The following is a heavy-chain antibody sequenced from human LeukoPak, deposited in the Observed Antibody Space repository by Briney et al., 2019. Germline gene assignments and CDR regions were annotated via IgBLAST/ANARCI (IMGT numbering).Heavy chain of an antibody. D-gene: IGHD4-17*01. CDR1: GYTFTSYD. CDR3: ARAKDYGDHNYYYGTDV. Sequence: ASVKVSCKASGYTFTSYDINWVRQATGQGLEWMGWMNPNSGNTGYAQKFQGRVTMTRNTSISTAYMELSSLRSEDTAVYYCARAKDYGDHNYYYGTDVWGKGTTVTVSS. CDR2: MNPNSGNT. J-gene: IGHJ6*04. V-gene: IGHV1-8*01.